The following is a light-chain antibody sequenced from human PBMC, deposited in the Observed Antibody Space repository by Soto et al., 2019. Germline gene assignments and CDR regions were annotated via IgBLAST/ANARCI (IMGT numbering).Light chain of an antibody. CDR1: QSLLHSNGYNY. Sequence: DIVMTQSPLSLPVTPGEPASISCRSSQSLLHSNGYNYLDWYLQKPGQSPQLLIYLGSNRASGVPDRCSGSGSGTDFTLKISRVEAEDVGVYYCMQALQTPRTFGQGPKVEIK. J-gene: IGKJ1*01. CDR2: LGS. CDR3: MQALQTPRT. V-gene: IGKV2-28*01.